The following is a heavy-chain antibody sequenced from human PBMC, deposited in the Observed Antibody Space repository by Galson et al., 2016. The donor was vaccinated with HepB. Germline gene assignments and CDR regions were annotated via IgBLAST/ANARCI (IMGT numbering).Heavy chain of an antibody. Sequence: SLRLSCAASGFSFTSSAMSWVRQAPGKGLEWVSAISASGGSTYYADSVKGRFTVSRDNSKNTLFLQMNSLGAEDTAVYYCAKATLVATITEFDYWGQGTLVTVSS. D-gene: IGHD5-12*01. CDR1: GFSFTSSA. CDR3: AKATLVATITEFDY. CDR2: ISASGGST. V-gene: IGHV3-23*01. J-gene: IGHJ4*02.